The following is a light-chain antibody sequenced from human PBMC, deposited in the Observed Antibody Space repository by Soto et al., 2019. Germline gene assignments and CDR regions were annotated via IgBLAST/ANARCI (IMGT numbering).Light chain of an antibody. CDR1: QGISSY. CDR3: QQLNSYAFT. J-gene: IGKJ3*01. Sequence: DIQLTQSPSFLSASVGDRVTITCRASQGISSYLAWYQQKPGKAPKLLLYAASTLQSGVPSRFSGSGSGTEFTLTISSLQPEDFATYYGQQLNSYAFTFGPGTKVDIK. CDR2: AAS. V-gene: IGKV1-9*01.